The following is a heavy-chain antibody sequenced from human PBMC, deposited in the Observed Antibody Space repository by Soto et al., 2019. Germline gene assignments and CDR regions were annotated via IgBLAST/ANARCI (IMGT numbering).Heavy chain of an antibody. CDR3: ARGWAALDY. Sequence: GGSLRLSCAASGFTFSSYAMSWVRQAPGKGLEWVAAISKSGGSTYYADSVKGRFTISRDNAKNTLYLQMNSLRAEDTAVYSCARGWAALDYWGQGSLVTVSS. V-gene: IGHV3-23*01. CDR2: ISKSGGST. CDR1: GFTFSSYA. D-gene: IGHD2-15*01. J-gene: IGHJ4*02.